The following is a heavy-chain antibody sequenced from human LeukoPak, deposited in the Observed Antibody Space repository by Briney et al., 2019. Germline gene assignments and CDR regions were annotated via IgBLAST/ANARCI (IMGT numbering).Heavy chain of an antibody. CDR3: ARGATYSSSWYNSYYYYYMDV. CDR1: GFTFSSYS. CDR2: ISSSSSYI. V-gene: IGHV3-21*01. Sequence: GGSLRLSCAASGFTFSSYSMNWVRQAPGKGLEWVSSISSSSSYIYYADSVKGRFTISRDNAKNSLYLQMNSLRAEDTAVYYCARGATYSSSWYNSYYYYYMDVWGKGTTVTVSS. J-gene: IGHJ6*03. D-gene: IGHD6-13*01.